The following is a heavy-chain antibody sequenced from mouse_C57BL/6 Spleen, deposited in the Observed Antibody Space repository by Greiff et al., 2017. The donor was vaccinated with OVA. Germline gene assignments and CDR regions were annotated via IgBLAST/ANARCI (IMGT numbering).Heavy chain of an antibody. J-gene: IGHJ4*01. CDR2: IYPGSGNT. CDR1: SYSFTSYY. V-gene: IGHV1-66*01. D-gene: IGHD1-1*01. CDR3: ARFITTVVATGMDY. Sequence: VQLQQSGPELVKPGASVKISCKASSYSFTSYYIHWVKQRPGQGLEWIGWIYPGSGNTKYNEKFKGKATLTADTSSSTAYMQLSSLTSEDSAVYYCARFITTVVATGMDYWGQGTSVTVSS.